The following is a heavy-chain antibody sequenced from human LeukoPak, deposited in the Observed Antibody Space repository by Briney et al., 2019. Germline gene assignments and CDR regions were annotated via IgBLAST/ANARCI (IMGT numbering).Heavy chain of an antibody. CDR3: ARAFRSGSYSGGPDY. CDR1: GYTFTGYY. D-gene: IGHD3-10*01. J-gene: IGHJ4*02. V-gene: IGHV1-2*02. Sequence: GASVKVSCRASGYTFTGYYMHWVRQAPGQGPEWMGWINPNSGGTNYAQKFQGRVTMTRDTSISTAYMELSSLRSDDTAVYYCARAFRSGSYSGGPDYWGQGTLVTVSS. CDR2: INPNSGGT.